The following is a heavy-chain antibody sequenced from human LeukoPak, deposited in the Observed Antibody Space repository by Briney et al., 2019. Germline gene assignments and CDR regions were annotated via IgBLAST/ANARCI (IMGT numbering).Heavy chain of an antibody. Sequence: SETLSLTCTVSGGSISSYYWSWIRQPPGKGLEWIGYIYYSGSTNYNPSLKSRVTISVDTSKNQFSLKLSSVTAADTAMYYCARGYDSSGFYFDYWGQGTLVTVSS. D-gene: IGHD3-22*01. V-gene: IGHV4-59*01. CDR2: IYYSGST. J-gene: IGHJ4*02. CDR1: GGSISSYY. CDR3: ARGYDSSGFYFDY.